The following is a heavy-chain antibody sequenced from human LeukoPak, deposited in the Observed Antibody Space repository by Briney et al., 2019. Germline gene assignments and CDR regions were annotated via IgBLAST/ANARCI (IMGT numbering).Heavy chain of an antibody. Sequence: RPGGSLRLSCAASGFTFSSYAMGWVRQAPGRGLEWVSAISGSGGTTYYADSVKGRFTISRDNSKNTLFLQMNSLRAEDTALYYCAKFDGRVAVTAYFDSWGQGTLVAVSS. J-gene: IGHJ4*02. CDR2: ISGSGGTT. V-gene: IGHV3-23*01. D-gene: IGHD6-19*01. CDR3: AKFDGRVAVTAYFDS. CDR1: GFTFSSYA.